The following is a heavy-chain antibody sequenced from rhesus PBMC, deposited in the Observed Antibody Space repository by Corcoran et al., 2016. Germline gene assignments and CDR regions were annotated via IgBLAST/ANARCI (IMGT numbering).Heavy chain of an antibody. CDR3: TRFDV. V-gene: IGHV3-54*02. J-gene: IGHJ5-1*01. CDR2: ISSDGSNK. CDR1: GFPFRAFG. Sequence: EVQLVESGGGLVQPGGSLRLSFAGSGFPFRAFGLPWVRQAPGKGLEWVAVISSDGSNKYFADSVKDRFTISRDNSNNILYLQMNNLKLEDTAVYYCTRFDVWGPGVRVTVSS.